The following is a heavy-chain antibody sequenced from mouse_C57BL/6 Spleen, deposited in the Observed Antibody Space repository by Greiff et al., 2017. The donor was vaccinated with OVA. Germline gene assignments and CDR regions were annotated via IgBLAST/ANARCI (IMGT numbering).Heavy chain of an antibody. CDR2: IYPGDGDT. V-gene: IGHV1-82*01. J-gene: IGHJ4*01. D-gene: IGHD2-3*01. CDR3: ARESDD. CDR1: GYAFSSSW. Sequence: VQLQQSGPELVKPGASVKISCKASGYAFSSSWMNWVKQRPGKGLEWIGRIYPGDGDTNYNGKFKGKAKLTADKSSSTAYMQLSSLTSEDSAVYFCARESDDWGQGTSVTVSS.